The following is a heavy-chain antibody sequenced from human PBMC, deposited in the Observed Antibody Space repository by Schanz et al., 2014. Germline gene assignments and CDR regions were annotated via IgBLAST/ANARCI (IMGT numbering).Heavy chain of an antibody. V-gene: IGHV3-23*04. Sequence: EVQLVESGGGLVQPGESLRLSCAASGFTFSSHAMSWVRQAPGKGLEWVSTISGSGETTYYADSVKGRFTISRDNSKNALYLQMNSLRAEDTAVYYCATVGSETYSIYWYFDLWGRGTLVTVSS. CDR1: GFTFSSHA. CDR3: ATVGSETYSIYWYFDL. J-gene: IGHJ2*01. D-gene: IGHD3-10*01. CDR2: ISGSGETT.